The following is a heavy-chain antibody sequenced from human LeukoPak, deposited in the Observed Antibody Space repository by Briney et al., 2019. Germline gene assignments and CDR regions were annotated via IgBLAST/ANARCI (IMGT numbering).Heavy chain of an antibody. CDR1: GFTFSSYA. Sequence: GGSLRLSCAASGFTFSSYAMSWVRQAPGKGLEWVSAISGSGGSTYYADSVKGRFTISRDNSKNTLYLQMNSLRAEDTAVYYCARTYNYRDYYYGMDVWGQGTTVTVSS. CDR3: ARTYNYRDYYYGMDV. CDR2: ISGSGGST. J-gene: IGHJ6*02. D-gene: IGHD3-22*01. V-gene: IGHV3-23*01.